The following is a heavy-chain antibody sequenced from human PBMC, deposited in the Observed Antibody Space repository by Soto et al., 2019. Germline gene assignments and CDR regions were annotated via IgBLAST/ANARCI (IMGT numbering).Heavy chain of an antibody. D-gene: IGHD3-9*01. CDR2: INPNSGDT. CDR1: GYIFTGYH. CDR3: ARDARGTRGFDEMDI. J-gene: IGHJ6*02. V-gene: IGHV1-2*02. Sequence: ASVKVSCKASGYIFTGYHIHWVRQAPGRGLEWMGWINPNSGDTEYAQNFQGRVTMTRDTSFTLVYMEMGGRMSDDTAVYYCARDARGTRGFDEMDIWGQGTTVTGAS.